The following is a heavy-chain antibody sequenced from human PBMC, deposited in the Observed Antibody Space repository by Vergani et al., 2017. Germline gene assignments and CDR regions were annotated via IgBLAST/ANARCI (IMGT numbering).Heavy chain of an antibody. D-gene: IGHD3-3*01. CDR3: AKDHYDFWSGYPNLSPFDL. CDR1: GFIFSSYW. V-gene: IGHV3-7*03. Sequence: EVRLLESGGGLVQPGGSLRLSCAASGFIFSSYWMHWVRQAPGKGLEWVAAIKEDGSEKQYVDSVKGRFTISRDNAKKSLYLQMNSLRAEDTALYYCAKDHYDFWSGYPNLSPFDLWGRGTLVTVSS. CDR2: IKEDGSEK. J-gene: IGHJ2*01.